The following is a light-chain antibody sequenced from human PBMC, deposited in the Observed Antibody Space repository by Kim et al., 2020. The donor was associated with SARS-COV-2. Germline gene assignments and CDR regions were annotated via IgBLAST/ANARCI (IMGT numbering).Light chain of an antibody. J-gene: IGKJ1*01. V-gene: IGKV1-39*01. Sequence: DIQMTQSPSSLSASVGDRVTIICRASQSISSYLNWYQQKPGKAPKVLIYAASSLQSVVPSRFSGSGSGTDFTLTISSLQPEDFATYYCQQSYSTPRTFRQGTKVDIK. CDR2: AAS. CDR3: QQSYSTPRT. CDR1: QSISSY.